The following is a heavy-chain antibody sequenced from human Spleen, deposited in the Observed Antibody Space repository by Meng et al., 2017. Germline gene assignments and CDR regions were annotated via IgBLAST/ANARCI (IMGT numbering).Heavy chain of an antibody. D-gene: IGHD3-22*01. CDR1: GFTFSTYW. J-gene: IGHJ4*02. Sequence: GSLRLSCAASGFTFSTYWMNWVRQAPGKGLVWVSHINSDGSSTNYADSVRGRFTISRDNAKNTVYLQMNSLRAEDTAVYYCVRVTYDSSDYYYAWDYWGQGTLVTVSS. V-gene: IGHV3-74*01. CDR2: INSDGSST. CDR3: VRVTYDSSDYYYAWDY.